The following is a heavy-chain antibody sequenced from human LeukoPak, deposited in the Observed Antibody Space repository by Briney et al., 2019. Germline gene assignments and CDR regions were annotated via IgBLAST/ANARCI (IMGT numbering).Heavy chain of an antibody. CDR3: AREPLYDSTLSNAFDI. CDR2: INSDGNSI. CDR1: GSTFSRYW. J-gene: IGHJ3*02. Sequence: GGSLRLSCAASGSTFSRYWMHWVRQAPGKGLVWVSRINSDGNSISYADSVKGRFTISRDNAKNTLYLQMNSLRAEDTAVYYCAREPLYDSTLSNAFDIWGQGTMVTVSS. V-gene: IGHV3-74*01. D-gene: IGHD3-22*01.